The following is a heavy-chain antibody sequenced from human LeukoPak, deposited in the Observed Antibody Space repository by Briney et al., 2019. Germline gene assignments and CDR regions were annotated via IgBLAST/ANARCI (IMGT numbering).Heavy chain of an antibody. D-gene: IGHD5-18*01. CDR2: IYHSGST. CDR3: ASAVGDRGYSYVDDYYYYMDV. V-gene: IGHV4-38-2*02. Sequence: SETLSLTCTVSGYSISSGYYWGWIRQPPGKGLEWIGSIYHSGSTYYNPSLKSRVTISVDTSKNQFSLKLSSVTAADTALYYCASAVGDRGYSYVDDYYYYMDVWGKGTTVTVSS. CDR1: GYSISSGYY. J-gene: IGHJ6*03.